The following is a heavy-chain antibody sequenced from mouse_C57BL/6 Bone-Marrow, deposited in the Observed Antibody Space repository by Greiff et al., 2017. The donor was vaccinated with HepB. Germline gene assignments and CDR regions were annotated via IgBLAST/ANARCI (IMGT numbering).Heavy chain of an antibody. CDR1: GFNIKDDY. J-gene: IGHJ3*01. Sequence: EVQLQQSGAELVRPGASVKLSCTASGFNIKDDYMHWVKQRPEQGLERIGWIDPENGDTEYASKFLGKATITADTSSNTAYLQLSSLTSEETAVYYGTTSSSGYVAYWGQGTLGTVSA. CDR2: IDPENGDT. D-gene: IGHD3-2*02. CDR3: TTSSSGYVAY. V-gene: IGHV14-4*01.